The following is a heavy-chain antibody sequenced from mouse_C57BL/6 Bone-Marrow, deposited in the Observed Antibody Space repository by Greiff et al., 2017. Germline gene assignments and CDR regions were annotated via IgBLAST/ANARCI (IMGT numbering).Heavy chain of an antibody. Sequence: VQLQQPGAELVKPGASVKMSCKASGYTFTSYWITWVKQRPGQGLEWIGDIYPGSGSTNYNEKFKRQATLTVDTSSSTAYMQLSRLTAEDSAVYYCARGGLPDYYAMDYWGQGTSVTVSS. CDR2: IYPGSGST. CDR3: ARGGLPDYYAMDY. J-gene: IGHJ4*01. V-gene: IGHV1-55*01. CDR1: GYTFTSYW. D-gene: IGHD2-2*01.